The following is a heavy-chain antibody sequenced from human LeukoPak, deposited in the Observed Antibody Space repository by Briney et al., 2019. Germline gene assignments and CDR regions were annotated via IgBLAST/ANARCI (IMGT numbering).Heavy chain of an antibody. CDR1: GASMSTHY. J-gene: IGHJ4*02. Sequence: SGTLSLTCTVSGASMSTHYWSWLRQPPGKGLEWIAYLRDSVTTKDTPSLKSRVTLSADTSKNQYFLRLTSVTAADTAVYYCATIKRGDIFGYFDFWGQGILVTVSS. V-gene: IGHV4-59*11. CDR3: ATIKRGDIFGYFDF. CDR2: LRDSVTT. D-gene: IGHD5-18*01.